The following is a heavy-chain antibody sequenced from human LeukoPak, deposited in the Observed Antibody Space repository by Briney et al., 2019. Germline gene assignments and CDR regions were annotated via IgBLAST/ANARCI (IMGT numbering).Heavy chain of an antibody. J-gene: IGHJ5*02. V-gene: IGHV1-69*13. CDR1: GSTFNNLA. CDR2: ITPLFGTA. CDR3: ARDHDHSFDP. Sequence: SVKVSCKASGSTFNNLAFTWVRQAPGQRLEWMGRITPLFGTADYPQKFQGRVSFSADESTTTSYMELNSLTSENTAVYYCARDHDHSFDPWGQGTLVTVSS.